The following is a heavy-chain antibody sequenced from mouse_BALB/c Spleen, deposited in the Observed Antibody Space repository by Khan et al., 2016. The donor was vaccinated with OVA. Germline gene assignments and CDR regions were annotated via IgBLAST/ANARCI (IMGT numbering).Heavy chain of an antibody. V-gene: IGHV5-6-3*01. Sequence: EVELVESGGGIMKPGGSLKSSCAASRFTISSYGMSSVRQTPDKRLELVATIDSNGGSPDYPDSVKGRFTISGDTATNALYLQMRSLKSEDTAMYYCARSAIWGQGTTLTVSS. CDR2: IDSNGGSP. J-gene: IGHJ2*01. D-gene: IGHD2-12*01. CDR3: ARSAI. CDR1: RFTISSYG.